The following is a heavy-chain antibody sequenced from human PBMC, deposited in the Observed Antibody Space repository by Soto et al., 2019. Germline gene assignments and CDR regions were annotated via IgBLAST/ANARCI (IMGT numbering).Heavy chain of an antibody. D-gene: IGHD6-19*01. Sequence: QLQLQESGPGLVKPSETLSLTCIVSGGSITRNNHYWDWIRQSPGKGLEWIGSILYSGSTNYNPSLKSRVTLSVETSKNQFSLKMSSVTAADTALYYCARLGSSGWYQGSCFDYWGQGTLVTVSS. CDR1: GGSITRNNHY. CDR2: ILYSGST. V-gene: IGHV4-39*01. CDR3: ARLGSSGWYQGSCFDY. J-gene: IGHJ4*02.